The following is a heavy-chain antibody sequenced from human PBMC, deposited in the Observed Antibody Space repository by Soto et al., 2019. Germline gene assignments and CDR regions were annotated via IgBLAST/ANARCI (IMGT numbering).Heavy chain of an antibody. Sequence: ASVKVSCKASGYTFTSYDINWVRQATGQGLEWMGWMNPNSGNTGYAQKFQGRVTMTRNTSISTAYMELSSLRSEDTAVYYCARQGGGDYAYYYYYMDVWGKGTTVTVSS. V-gene: IGHV1-8*01. CDR1: GYTFTSYD. D-gene: IGHD2-21*02. CDR2: MNPNSGNT. J-gene: IGHJ6*03. CDR3: ARQGGGDYAYYYYYMDV.